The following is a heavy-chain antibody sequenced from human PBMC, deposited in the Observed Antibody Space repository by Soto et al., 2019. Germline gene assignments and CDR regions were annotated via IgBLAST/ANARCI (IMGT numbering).Heavy chain of an antibody. D-gene: IGHD1-26*01. Sequence: GASVKVCGKASGYTFTGHYIHWVRQAPEQGPEWMGEIGPESGATRYAQKFQGRVTMTRDMSITTVYMELNNLSPDDTAVYYCGRGRSGQIVVFYWGQGTPVTVSS. CDR3: GRGRSGQIVVFY. J-gene: IGHJ4*02. CDR2: IGPESGAT. CDR1: GYTFTGHY. V-gene: IGHV1-2*02.